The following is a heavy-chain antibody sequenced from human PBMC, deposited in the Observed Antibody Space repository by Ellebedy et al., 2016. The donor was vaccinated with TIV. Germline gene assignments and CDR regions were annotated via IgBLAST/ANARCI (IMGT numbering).Heavy chain of an antibody. CDR2: ISHDGRNK. D-gene: IGHD6-6*01. J-gene: IGHJ4*02. V-gene: IGHV3-30*04. CDR1: GFSFSIYS. Sequence: GESLKISCAASGFSFSIYSIHWVRQAPGKGLEWVAVISHDGRNKYYADSVKGRFSISRDNSKNTLYLQMNSLRAEDTAIYYCLGYSSSYWGQGTLVTVSS. CDR3: LGYSSSY.